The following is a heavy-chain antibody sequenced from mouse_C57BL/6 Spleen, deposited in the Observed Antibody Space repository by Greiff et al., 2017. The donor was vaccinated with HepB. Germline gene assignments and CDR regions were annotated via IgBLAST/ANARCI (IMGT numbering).Heavy chain of an antibody. CDR2: IDPSDSYT. CDR1: GYTFTSYW. CDR3: APGEDYGPFAY. V-gene: IGHV1-50*01. Sequence: QVQLQQSGAELVKPGASVKLSCKASGYTFTSYWMQWVKQRPGQGLEWIGEIDPSDSYTNYNQKFKGKATLTVDTSSSTAYMQLSSLTSEDSAVYYCAPGEDYGPFAYWGQGTLVTVSA. J-gene: IGHJ3*01. D-gene: IGHD1-1*01.